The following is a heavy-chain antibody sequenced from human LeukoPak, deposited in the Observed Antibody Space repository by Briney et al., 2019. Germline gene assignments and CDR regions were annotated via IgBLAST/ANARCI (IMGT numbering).Heavy chain of an antibody. J-gene: IGHJ5*02. Sequence: PSETLSLTCTVSGGSISSYYWSWIRQPPGKGLEWIGYIYYSGGTNYNPSLKSRVTISVDTSKNQFSLKLSSVTAADTAVYYCARNHLPYYYDSSGYLWGQGTLVTVSS. CDR2: IYYSGGT. CDR3: ARNHLPYYYDSSGYL. CDR1: GGSISSYY. V-gene: IGHV4-59*01. D-gene: IGHD3-22*01.